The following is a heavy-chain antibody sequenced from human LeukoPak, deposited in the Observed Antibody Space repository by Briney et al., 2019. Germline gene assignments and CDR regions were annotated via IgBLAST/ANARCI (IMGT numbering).Heavy chain of an antibody. CDR2: ISGSGGST. V-gene: IGHV3-23*01. Sequence: GGSLRLSCAASGFTFSSYAMSWVRQAPGKGLEWVSAISGSGGSTYYADSVKGRFTISRDNSNNTLYLQMNSLRPEDTALYYCAKDGGYSYGDYYFYYMDVWGKGTTVTISS. CDR3: AKDGGYSYGDYYFYYMDV. CDR1: GFTFSSYA. J-gene: IGHJ6*03. D-gene: IGHD5-18*01.